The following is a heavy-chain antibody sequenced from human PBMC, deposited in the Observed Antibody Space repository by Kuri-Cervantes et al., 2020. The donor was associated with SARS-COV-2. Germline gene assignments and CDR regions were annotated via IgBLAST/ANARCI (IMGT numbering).Heavy chain of an antibody. Sequence: ASVKVSCKASGYTFTSYAMHWVRQAPGQRLEWMGWINAYNGNTNYAQKLQGRVTMTTDTSTSTAYMELRSLRSDDTAVYYCARGDYYGSGSYYKVWGQGTLVTVSS. CDR2: INAYNGNT. V-gene: IGHV1-18*01. J-gene: IGHJ4*02. CDR1: GYTFTSYA. CDR3: ARGDYYGSGSYYKV. D-gene: IGHD3-10*01.